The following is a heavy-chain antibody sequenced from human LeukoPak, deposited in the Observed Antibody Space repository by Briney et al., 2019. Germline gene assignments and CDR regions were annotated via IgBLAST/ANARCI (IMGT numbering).Heavy chain of an antibody. Sequence: GGSQRLSCAASEFTFSNYWMHWVRQAPGKGLVWVSRINSDGSSTSYADSVKGRFTISRDNAKNTLYLQMNSLRVEDTAVYYCARGFTIFGVVNDGFDIWGQGTTVTVSS. D-gene: IGHD3-3*01. CDR2: INSDGSST. J-gene: IGHJ3*02. V-gene: IGHV3-74*01. CDR1: EFTFSNYW. CDR3: ARGFTIFGVVNDGFDI.